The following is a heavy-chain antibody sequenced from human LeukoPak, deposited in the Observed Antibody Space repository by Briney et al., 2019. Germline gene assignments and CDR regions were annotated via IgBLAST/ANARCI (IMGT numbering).Heavy chain of an antibody. Sequence: SEALSLTCAVYVGSLSDYYWTWIRQPPGKGLEWIGKIDHGGSTDYNPSLKSRVTISLDTSKNQFSLKLSSVTAADTAIYYCAREPSVSGAFDIWGQGTLVTVSS. CDR1: VGSLSDYY. CDR3: AREPSVSGAFDI. J-gene: IGHJ3*02. V-gene: IGHV4-34*01. D-gene: IGHD2-8*01. CDR2: IDHGGST.